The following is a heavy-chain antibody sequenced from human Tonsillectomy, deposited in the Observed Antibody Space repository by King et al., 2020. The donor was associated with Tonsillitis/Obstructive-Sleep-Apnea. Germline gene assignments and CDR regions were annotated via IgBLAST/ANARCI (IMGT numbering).Heavy chain of an antibody. Sequence: VQLVESGGGLVKPGGSLRLSCAASGFTFSKAWMSWVRQAPGEGLEWVGRIKSKTDGGTTDYDAPGKGRLTIARDDSKNTTYLQMNSLKTEDTAVYYCTTRSPDYDFWSGYYTEADYWGQGTLVTVSS. D-gene: IGHD3-3*01. V-gene: IGHV3-15*01. J-gene: IGHJ4*02. CDR3: TTRSPDYDFWSGYYTEADY. CDR1: GFTFSKAW. CDR2: IKSKTDGGTT.